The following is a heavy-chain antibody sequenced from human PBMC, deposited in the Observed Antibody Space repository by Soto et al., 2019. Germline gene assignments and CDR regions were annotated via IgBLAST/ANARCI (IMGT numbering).Heavy chain of an antibody. D-gene: IGHD3-22*01. CDR3: ARGRRGYYFDY. Sequence: GGSLRLSCAASGFTVSSNYMSWVRQAPGKGLEWVSVIYSGGSTYYADSVKGRFTISRDNSKNTLYLQMNSLSAEDTAVYYCARGRRGYYFDYWGQGTLVTVSS. CDR2: IYSGGST. CDR1: GFTVSSNY. V-gene: IGHV3-66*01. J-gene: IGHJ4*02.